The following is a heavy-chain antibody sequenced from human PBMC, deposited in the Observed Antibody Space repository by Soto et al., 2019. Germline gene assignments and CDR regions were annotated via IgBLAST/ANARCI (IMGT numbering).Heavy chain of an antibody. Sequence: PSETLSLTCTVSGGSISSRGYYWDWIRQHPGEGLEWIGYISYSGTTNYNPSLKSRVTISVDTSNNQLSLKLSSVTAADTAVYYCARRGYGPGFPYYYGMDVWGQGTTVT. D-gene: IGHD3-10*01. V-gene: IGHV4-31*03. J-gene: IGHJ6*02. CDR3: ARRGYGPGFPYYYGMDV. CDR1: GGSISSRGYY. CDR2: ISYSGTT.